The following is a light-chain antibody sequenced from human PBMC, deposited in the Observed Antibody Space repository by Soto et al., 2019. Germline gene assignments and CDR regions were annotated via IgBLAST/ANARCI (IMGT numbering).Light chain of an antibody. V-gene: IGLV2-8*01. CDR1: SSDVGGYNY. CDR3: SSYAGSSNV. CDR2: EVN. J-gene: IGLJ1*01. Sequence: QSALTQPPSASGSPGQSVAISCTGTSSDVGGYNYVSWYQQHPGKAPKLMIYEVNKRPSGVPDRFSGSKSGNTASLTVSGLHAEDEADYYCSSYAGSSNVFATGTKVTVL.